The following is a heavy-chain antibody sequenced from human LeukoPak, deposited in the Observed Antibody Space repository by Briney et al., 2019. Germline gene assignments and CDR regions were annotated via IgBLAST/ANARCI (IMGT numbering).Heavy chain of an antibody. D-gene: IGHD2-2*01. V-gene: IGHV3-30*03. J-gene: IGHJ4*02. CDR1: GFTFSSYG. CDR2: ISSDGSNK. CDR3: ASGVVPAAKVDY. Sequence: GGSLRLSCAASGFTFSSYGMHWVRQAPGKGLEWVAVISSDGSNKYYTDSVKGRFTISRDNSKNTLYLQMNSLRAEDTAVYYCASGVVPAAKVDYWGQGTLVTVSS.